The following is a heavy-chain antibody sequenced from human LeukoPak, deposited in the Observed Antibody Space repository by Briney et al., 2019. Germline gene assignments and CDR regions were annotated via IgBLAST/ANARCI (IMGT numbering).Heavy chain of an antibody. D-gene: IGHD3-22*01. CDR2: IHYTGST. J-gene: IGHJ4*02. CDR1: GDSISSSSYY. CDR3: ARYWGPYDNSRAYFDY. V-gene: IGHV4-39*01. Sequence: SETLSLTCTVSGDSISSSSYYWVWLRQPPGKGLEWIATIHYTGSTYYNPSLKSRVTISVDTSKNQFSLKLSSVTAADTAMYYCARYWGPYDNSRAYFDYWGQG.